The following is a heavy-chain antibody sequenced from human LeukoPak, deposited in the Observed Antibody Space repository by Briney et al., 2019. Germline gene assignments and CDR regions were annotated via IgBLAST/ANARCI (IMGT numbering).Heavy chain of an antibody. V-gene: IGHV4-34*01. Sequence: PSETLSLTCAVYGGSFSGYYWSWIRQPPGKGLEWIGEINHSGSTNYNPSLKSRVTISVDTSKNQFSLKLSSVTAADTAVYYCARPYCSSTSCYRRFDYWGQGTLVTVSS. D-gene: IGHD2-2*02. CDR1: GGSFSGYY. CDR2: INHSGST. J-gene: IGHJ4*02. CDR3: ARPYCSSTSCYRRFDY.